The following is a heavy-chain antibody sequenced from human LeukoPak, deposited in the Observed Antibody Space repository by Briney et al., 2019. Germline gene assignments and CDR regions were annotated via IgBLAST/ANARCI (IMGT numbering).Heavy chain of an antibody. CDR2: IYYSGST. CDR1: GGSISSYY. D-gene: IGHD3/OR15-3a*01. J-gene: IGHJ5*02. V-gene: IGHV4-59*08. Sequence: SETLSLTCTVSGGSISSYYWSWIRQPPGKGLEWIGYIYYSGSTNYNPSLKSRVTISVDTSKNQFPLKLTSVTAADTAVYYCARHGQDLAYNWFDPWGQGTLVTVSS. CDR3: ARHGQDLAYNWFDP.